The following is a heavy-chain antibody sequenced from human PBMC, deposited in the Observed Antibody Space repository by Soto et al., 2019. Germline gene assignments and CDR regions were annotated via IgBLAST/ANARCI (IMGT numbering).Heavy chain of an antibody. D-gene: IGHD2-21*01. Sequence: EVQLLESGGGLVQPGGSLRLSCAAFGFTFSSYAMSWVRQAPGKGLEWVSGIGGGGDYTYYADSVKGRFSVSKDNSKNTLYLQMNSLRPDDTAIYYCAKGRGSDSLAILHYWGQGTLVTVSS. J-gene: IGHJ4*02. CDR3: AKGRGSDSLAILHY. CDR1: GFTFSSYA. V-gene: IGHV3-23*01. CDR2: IGGGGDYT.